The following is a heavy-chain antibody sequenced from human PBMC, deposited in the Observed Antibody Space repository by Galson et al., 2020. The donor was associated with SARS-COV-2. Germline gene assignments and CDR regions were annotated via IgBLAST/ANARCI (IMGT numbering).Heavy chain of an antibody. Sequence: SETLLITCTVAGYSISSGYYRGWVRQPPGKGLEWIGSIYHSGTTTFNTYPSGDTYYNPSHKSRVTISADTSKNQFSRKPSSVTSADTAVYYCAMRFSSGWSKDAFEIWGQGTMVTVSS. CDR3: AMRFSSGWSKDAFEI. J-gene: IGHJ3*02. V-gene: IGHV4-38-2*02. CDR2: IYHSGTT. D-gene: IGHD6-19*01. CDR1: GYSISSGYY.